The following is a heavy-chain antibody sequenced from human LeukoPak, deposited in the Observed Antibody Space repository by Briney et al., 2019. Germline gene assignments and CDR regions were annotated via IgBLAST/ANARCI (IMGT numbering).Heavy chain of an antibody. CDR1: GFTFSSYS. D-gene: IGHD1-26*01. CDR3: ARVGVYSGSPLGY. CDR2: ISSSSSYI. J-gene: IGHJ4*02. Sequence: GGSLRLSCAASGFTFSSYSMNWVRQAPGKGLEWVSSISSSSSYIYYADSVKGRFTISRDNAKNSLYLQMNSLRAEDTAVYYCARVGVYSGSPLGYWGQGTLVTVSS. V-gene: IGHV3-21*01.